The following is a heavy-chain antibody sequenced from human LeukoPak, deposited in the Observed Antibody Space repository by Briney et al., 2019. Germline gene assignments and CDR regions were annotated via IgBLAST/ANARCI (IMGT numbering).Heavy chain of an antibody. CDR2: ISSSSSYI. Sequence: GGSLRLSCAASGFTFSSYSMNWVRQAPGKGLEWVSSISSSSSYIYYADSVKGRFTISRDIAKNSLYLQMNSLRAEDTAVYYCARDALAVAGLNWFDPWGQGTLVTVSS. CDR3: ARDALAVAGLNWFDP. CDR1: GFTFSSYS. J-gene: IGHJ5*02. V-gene: IGHV3-21*01. D-gene: IGHD6-19*01.